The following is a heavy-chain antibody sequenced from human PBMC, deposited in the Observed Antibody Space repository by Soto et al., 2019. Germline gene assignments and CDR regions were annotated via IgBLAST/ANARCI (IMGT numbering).Heavy chain of an antibody. CDR1: GYTFTSYA. Sequence: QVPLVQSGAEVKKPGASVKVSCKASGYTFTSYAMHWVRQAPGQRLEWMGWINAGNGNTKYSQKFQGRVTITRDTSASTAYMELSSLRSEDTAVYYCARAVGATPGAFDIWGQGTMVTVSS. D-gene: IGHD1-26*01. CDR3: ARAVGATPGAFDI. CDR2: INAGNGNT. J-gene: IGHJ3*02. V-gene: IGHV1-3*01.